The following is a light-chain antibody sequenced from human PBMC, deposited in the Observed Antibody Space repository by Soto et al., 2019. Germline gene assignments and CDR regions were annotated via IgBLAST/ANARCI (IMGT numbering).Light chain of an antibody. CDR2: DVS. V-gene: IGLV2-11*01. J-gene: IGLJ3*02. CDR1: SSDVGGYNY. CDR3: CSYAGSYSRV. Sequence: QSALTQPRSVSGSPGQSVTISCTGTSSDVGGYNYVSWYQHDPGKAPKLMISDVSKRPSGVPDCFSGSKSGNTASLTISGLQAEDEADYYCCSYAGSYSRVFGGGTKLTVL.